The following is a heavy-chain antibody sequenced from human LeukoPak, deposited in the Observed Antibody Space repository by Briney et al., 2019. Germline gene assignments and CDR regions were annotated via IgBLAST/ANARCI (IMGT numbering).Heavy chain of an antibody. CDR1: GFTFSSYW. Sequence: GGSLRLSCAAPGFTFSSYWMSWVRQAPGKGLEWVANIKRDGSEKNYVDSVKGRFTISRDNTKNSLYLQMNSLRAEDTAVFYCARDQYDTWSRRGNFDSWGQGTLVIVSS. CDR3: ARDQYDTWSRRGNFDS. J-gene: IGHJ4*02. D-gene: IGHD3/OR15-3a*01. V-gene: IGHV3-7*03. CDR2: IKRDGSEK.